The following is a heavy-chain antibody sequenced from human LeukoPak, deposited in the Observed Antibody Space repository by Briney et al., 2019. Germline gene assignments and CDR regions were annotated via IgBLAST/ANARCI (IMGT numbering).Heavy chain of an antibody. CDR2: ISYDGSNK. Sequence: PGGSLRLSCAASGFTFSSYAMHWVRQAPGKGLEWVAVISYDGSNKYYADSVKGRFTISRDNSKNTLYLQMNSLRAEDTAVYYCARALLSVVPAATYSWFDPWGQGTLVTVSS. D-gene: IGHD2-2*01. CDR3: ARALLSVVPAATYSWFDP. CDR1: GFTFSSYA. V-gene: IGHV3-30-3*01. J-gene: IGHJ5*02.